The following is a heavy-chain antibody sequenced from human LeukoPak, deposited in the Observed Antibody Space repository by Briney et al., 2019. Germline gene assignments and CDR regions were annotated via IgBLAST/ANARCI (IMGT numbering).Heavy chain of an antibody. CDR3: AREADCGGDCSYFQH. V-gene: IGHV3-30*02. CDR1: GFTFSSYG. D-gene: IGHD2-21*02. Sequence: GGSLRLSCAASGFTFSSYGMHWVRQAPGKGLEWVAFIRYDGSNKYYADSVKGRFTISRDNSKNTLFLQMNSLRAEDTAVYYCAREADCGGDCSYFQHWGQGTLVTVSS. CDR2: IRYDGSNK. J-gene: IGHJ1*01.